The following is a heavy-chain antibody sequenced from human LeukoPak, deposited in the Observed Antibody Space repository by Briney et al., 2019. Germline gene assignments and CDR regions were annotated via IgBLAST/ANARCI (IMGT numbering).Heavy chain of an antibody. CDR3: ARSLSGSGSYKPDY. Sequence: PGGSLRLSCAASGFTFSNYAMHWVRQAPGKGLEWVAVISYDGTNKYYADSVKGRFTISRDNSKNTPYLQMNSLRAEDTAVYYCARSLSGSGSYKPDYWGQGTLVTVSS. D-gene: IGHD3-10*01. CDR2: ISYDGTNK. J-gene: IGHJ4*02. V-gene: IGHV3-30-3*01. CDR1: GFTFSNYA.